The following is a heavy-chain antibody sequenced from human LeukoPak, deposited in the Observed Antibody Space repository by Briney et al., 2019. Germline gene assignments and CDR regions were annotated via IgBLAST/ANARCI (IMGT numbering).Heavy chain of an antibody. D-gene: IGHD3-10*01. CDR1: GLTFSSYD. CDR2: ISYDGSNK. CDR3: AKDAGSGRNWFDP. V-gene: IGHV3-30*18. Sequence: PGGSLRLSCAPSGLTFSSYDMHWVRQAPGKGLEWVAGISYDGSNKYYTDSVKGRFTISRDNSKNTLYLQMNSLRAEDTAVYYCAKDAGSGRNWFDPWGQGTLVTVSS. J-gene: IGHJ5*02.